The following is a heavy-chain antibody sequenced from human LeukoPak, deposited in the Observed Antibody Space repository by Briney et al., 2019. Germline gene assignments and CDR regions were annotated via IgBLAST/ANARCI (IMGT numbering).Heavy chain of an antibody. CDR1: GFTFSRYG. V-gene: IGHV3-64D*09. D-gene: IGHD3-10*01. Sequence: GGSLRLSCSASGFTFSRYGMHWVRQAPGKGLEYVSAIVSNGDSTYYADSVKGRFTISRDNAKNTLYLQMSSLRPDDTAVYYCVKDSSSGSYFDYWGQGTLVTVSS. J-gene: IGHJ4*02. CDR3: VKDSSSGSYFDY. CDR2: IVSNGDST.